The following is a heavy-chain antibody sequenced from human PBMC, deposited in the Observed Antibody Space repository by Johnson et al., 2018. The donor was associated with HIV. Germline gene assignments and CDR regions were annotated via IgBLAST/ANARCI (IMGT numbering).Heavy chain of an antibody. J-gene: IGHJ3*02. V-gene: IGHV3-33*01. CDR2: IWFDGSNK. Sequence: QVQLMESGGGVVQPGRSLRLSCAASGFTFSSYGMHWVRQAPGKGLEWVADIWFDGSNKYYADSVKGRVTICRDNSKNTLNLQMNSLIGEDTAVYCCARDRNVGASGAFDIGGQGTMVTVSS. D-gene: IGHD1-14*01. CDR1: GFTFSSYG. CDR3: ARDRNVGASGAFDI.